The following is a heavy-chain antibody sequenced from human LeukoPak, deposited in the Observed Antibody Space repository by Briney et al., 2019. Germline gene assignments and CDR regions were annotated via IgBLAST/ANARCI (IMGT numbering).Heavy chain of an antibody. Sequence: PGGSLRLSCAASGFTFSSYGMHWVRQAPGKGLEWVAVISYDGSNKYYADSVKGRFTISRDNSKNTLYLQMNSLRAEDTAVYYCAKDYYDSSLFFDYWGQGTLVTVSS. CDR3: AKDYYDSSLFFDY. CDR2: ISYDGSNK. J-gene: IGHJ4*02. D-gene: IGHD3-22*01. CDR1: GFTFSSYG. V-gene: IGHV3-30*18.